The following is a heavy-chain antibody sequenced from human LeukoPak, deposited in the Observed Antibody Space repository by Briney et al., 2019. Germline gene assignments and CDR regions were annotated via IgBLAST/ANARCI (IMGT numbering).Heavy chain of an antibody. J-gene: IGHJ5*02. Sequence: ASVKVSCKASGYTFTGYYMHWVRQAPGQGLEWMGWINPNSGGTNYAQKFQGWVTMTRDTSISTAYMELSRLRSDDTAVYYCARAGYSYGPGAPNWLDPWGQGTLVTVSS. V-gene: IGHV1-2*04. CDR1: GYTFTGYY. CDR3: ARAGYSYGPGAPNWLDP. D-gene: IGHD5-18*01. CDR2: INPNSGGT.